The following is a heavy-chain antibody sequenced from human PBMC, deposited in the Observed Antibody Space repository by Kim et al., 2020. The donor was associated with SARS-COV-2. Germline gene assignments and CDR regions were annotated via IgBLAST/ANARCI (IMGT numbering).Heavy chain of an antibody. CDR1: GFIFSSCW. Sequence: GGSLRLSCAASGFIFSSCWMSWVRQAPGKGLEWVANINQDSSDKSYVASVRGRFTVSRDNSQNSLYLQMNGLRVEDTAVYYCVRSSGMAQGDYWGQGTVVTVSS. CDR2: INQDSSDK. J-gene: IGHJ4*02. V-gene: IGHV3-7*01. CDR3: VRSSGMAQGDY.